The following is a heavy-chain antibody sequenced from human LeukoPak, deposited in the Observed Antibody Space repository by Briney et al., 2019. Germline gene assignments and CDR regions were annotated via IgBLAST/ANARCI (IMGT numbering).Heavy chain of an antibody. Sequence: PGGSLRLSCAASGFTFSSYAMSWVRQAPGKGLEWVSAISGSGGSTYYADSVRGRFTISRDNSKNTVSLQMNNLRAEDTAVYYCSKDYCDGGGNCPFPDYWGQGSLVTVSS. D-gene: IGHD2-15*01. J-gene: IGHJ4*02. CDR2: ISGSGGST. CDR1: GFTFSSYA. V-gene: IGHV3-23*01. CDR3: SKDYCDGGGNCPFPDY.